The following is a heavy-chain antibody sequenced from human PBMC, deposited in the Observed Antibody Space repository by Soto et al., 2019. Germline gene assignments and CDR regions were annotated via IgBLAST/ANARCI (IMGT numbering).Heavy chain of an antibody. Sequence: QVQLVESGGGVVQPGRSLRLSCAASGFTFSSYGMHWVRQAPGKGLEWVAVIWSDGSNKYYADSVKGRFTISRDNSENTLYLQMNSLRAEDTAVYYCARQVVVVVASSADAFDIWGQGTMVTVSS. CDR3: ARQVVVVVASSADAFDI. V-gene: IGHV3-33*01. CDR1: GFTFSSYG. D-gene: IGHD2-15*01. CDR2: IWSDGSNK. J-gene: IGHJ3*02.